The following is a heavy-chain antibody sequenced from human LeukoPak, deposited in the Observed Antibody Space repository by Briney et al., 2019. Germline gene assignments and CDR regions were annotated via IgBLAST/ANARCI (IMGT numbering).Heavy chain of an antibody. CDR3: ARPPLN. Sequence: GGSLRLSCAASGFTFSDHYMDWVRQAPGKGLEWVGCTRNKANSYTTEYAASVKGRFTISRDDSKNSLYLQMNSLKTEDTAVYYCARPPLNWGQGTLVTVSS. CDR1: GFTFSDHY. V-gene: IGHV3-72*01. CDR2: TRNKANSYTT. J-gene: IGHJ4*02.